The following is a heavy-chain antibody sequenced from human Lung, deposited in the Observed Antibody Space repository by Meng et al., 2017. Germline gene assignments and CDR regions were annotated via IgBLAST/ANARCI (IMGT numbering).Heavy chain of an antibody. J-gene: IGHJ4*02. CDR2: IDPKSGDT. V-gene: IGHV1-2*06. D-gene: IGHD6-13*01. CDR1: GYNFPDYY. Sequence: VQQGQSGAEVKKPGASVKVSCKPSGYNFPDYYIHWVRLAPGQGLEWMGHIDPKSGDTRYAQKFQGRVTMTGDTSIGTAYMELTGLRSDDTALYYCARDEDISAAGKLFGDYWGQGTLVTVSS. CDR3: ARDEDISAAGKLFGDY.